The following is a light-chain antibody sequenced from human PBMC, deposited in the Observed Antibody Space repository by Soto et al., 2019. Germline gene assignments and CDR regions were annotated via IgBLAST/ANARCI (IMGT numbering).Light chain of an antibody. Sequence: SSELTQPPSVSVAPGKTATITCGGDDIGSKTVHWYRQKPGQAPVLVIYYDSDRAPGIPERISGSNSGNTATLTITRVEGGDEADYYCQVRDSSTDYWVFGGGTKVTVL. CDR2: YDS. J-gene: IGLJ3*02. CDR3: QVRDSSTDYWV. CDR1: DIGSKT. V-gene: IGLV3-21*04.